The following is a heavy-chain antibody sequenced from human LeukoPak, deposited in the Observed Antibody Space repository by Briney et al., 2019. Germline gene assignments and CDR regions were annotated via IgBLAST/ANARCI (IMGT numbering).Heavy chain of an antibody. CDR1: GYTFTSYY. V-gene: IGHV1-46*01. CDR2: INPSGGST. CDR3: ARASYGGNYFDY. D-gene: IGHD4-23*01. J-gene: IGHJ4*02. Sequence: ASVTVSCKASGYTFTSYYMHWVRQAPGQGLEWMGIINPSGGSTSYAQKFQGRVTMTRDMSTSTVYMELSSLRSEDTAVYYCARASYGGNYFDYWGQGTLVTVSS.